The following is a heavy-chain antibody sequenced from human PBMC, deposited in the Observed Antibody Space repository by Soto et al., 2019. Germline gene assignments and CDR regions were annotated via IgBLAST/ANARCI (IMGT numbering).Heavy chain of an antibody. CDR1: GFTFSSYG. D-gene: IGHD2-8*02. V-gene: IGHV3-23*01. CDR2: ISGSGGST. CDR3: AKASAPGGTYFPLWF. J-gene: IGHJ4*02. Sequence: ALRLSCAASGFTFSSYGRSWFRQAPGKGLEWVSSISGSGGSTYYADSVKGRFTISRDNSKNTLYLQMNSLRAEDTAVYYCAKASAPGGTYFPLWFWGQGTMVTVSS.